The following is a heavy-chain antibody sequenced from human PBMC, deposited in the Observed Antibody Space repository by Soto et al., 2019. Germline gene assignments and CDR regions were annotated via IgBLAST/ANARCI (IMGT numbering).Heavy chain of an antibody. CDR3: EKPIFGGVI. CDR1: GFTFSTYA. D-gene: IGHD3-10*01. CDR2: ITGSGGST. V-gene: IGHV3-23*01. J-gene: IGHJ4*02. Sequence: PGGSLRLSCAASGFTFSTYAMSWVRQAPGKGLEWVSAITGSGGSTYYADSVKGRFTISRDNSKNTLYLQMNSLRADDSAVYYCEKPIFGGVIWGQGTLVSVSS.